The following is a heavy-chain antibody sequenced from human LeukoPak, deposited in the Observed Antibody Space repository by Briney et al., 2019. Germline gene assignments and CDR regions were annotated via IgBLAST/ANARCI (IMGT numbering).Heavy chain of an antibody. CDR2: IYYSGST. J-gene: IGHJ4*02. Sequence: SETLSLTCTVSGGSISSYYWSWIRQPPGKGLEWIGYIYYSGSTNYNPSLKSRVTISVDTSMNQFSLKLSSVTAADTAVYYCARAYSSGWYIDWGQGTLVTVSS. D-gene: IGHD6-19*01. CDR3: ARAYSSGWYID. CDR1: GGSISSYY. V-gene: IGHV4-59*01.